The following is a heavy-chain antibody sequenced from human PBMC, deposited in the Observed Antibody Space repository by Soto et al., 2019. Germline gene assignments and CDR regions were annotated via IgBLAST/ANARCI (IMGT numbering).Heavy chain of an antibody. CDR3: AKGYEVSPPVASAWYSNYFYGVDV. CDR2: ISYDGSEK. J-gene: IGHJ6*02. Sequence: QVALVESGGGVVRPGRSLRLSCGASGFSFSKYGMHWVRQAPGEGLEWLSLISYDGSEKWYAESVKGRFTISRDNSKNTLDLQMNSLRGDDTADYFCAKGYEVSPPVASAWYSNYFYGVDVWGRGTTVTVSS. V-gene: IGHV3-30*18. D-gene: IGHD6-19*01. CDR1: GFSFSKYG.